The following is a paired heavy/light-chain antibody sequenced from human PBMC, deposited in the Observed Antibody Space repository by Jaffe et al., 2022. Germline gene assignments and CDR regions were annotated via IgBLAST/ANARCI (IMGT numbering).Light chain of an antibody. J-gene: IGKJ1*01. Sequence: EIVMTQSPATLSVSPGERATLSCRASQSVSSNLAWYQQKPGQAPRLLIYGASTRATGIPARFSGSGSGTEFTLTISSLQSEDFAVYYCQQYNNWPLTFGQGTKVEIK. CDR1: QSVSSN. V-gene: IGKV3-15*01. CDR3: QQYNNWPLT. CDR2: GAS.
Heavy chain of an antibody. CDR3: AHRPSPYGDYVMGWVNWFDP. J-gene: IGHJ5*02. CDR1: GFSLSTSGVG. Sequence: QITLKESGPTLVKPTQTLTLTCTFSGFSLSTSGVGVGWIRQPPGKALEWLALIYWNDDKRYSPSLKSRLTITKDTSKNQVVLTMTNMDPVDTATYYCAHRPSPYGDYVMGWVNWFDPWGQGTLVTVSS. D-gene: IGHD4-17*01. CDR2: IYWNDDK. V-gene: IGHV2-5*01.